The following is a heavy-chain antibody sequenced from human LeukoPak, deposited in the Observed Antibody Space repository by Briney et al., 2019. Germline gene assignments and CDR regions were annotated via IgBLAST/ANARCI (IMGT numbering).Heavy chain of an antibody. V-gene: IGHV4-4*07. CDR2: IYTTGNT. J-gene: IGHJ4*02. Sequence: SETLSLTCSVSGGSISSYYWSWIRQPAGKGRGWIGRIYTTGNTDYNPSLKSRVTMSVDTSKNQFSLNLSSVTAADTAVCYCARDARGGSGFDYWGQGTLVNVSS. CDR1: GGSISSYY. D-gene: IGHD3-16*01. CDR3: ARDARGGSGFDY.